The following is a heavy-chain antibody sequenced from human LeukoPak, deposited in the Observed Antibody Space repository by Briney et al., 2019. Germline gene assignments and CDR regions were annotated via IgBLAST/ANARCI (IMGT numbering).Heavy chain of an antibody. CDR1: GVTFSSYA. Sequence: GSLRLSCAASGVTFSSYAMSWVRQPPGKGLEWIGNICYTGNTYYNPSLKSRVTISLDTSKNQFSLKVISMTAADTAVYYCTKSDGSGLIRICGRGTMVTVSS. V-gene: IGHV4-39*07. J-gene: IGHJ3*02. CDR3: TKSDGSGLIRI. D-gene: IGHD3-22*01. CDR2: ICYTGNT.